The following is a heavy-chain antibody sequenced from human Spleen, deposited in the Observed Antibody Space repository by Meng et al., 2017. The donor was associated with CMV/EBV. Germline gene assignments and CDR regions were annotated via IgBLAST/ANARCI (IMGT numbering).Heavy chain of an antibody. J-gene: IGHJ5*02. CDR1: GGAATNHY. CDR2: INHTGNT. V-gene: IGHV4-34*01. CDR3: AIDLAATKYRWNHFDP. Sequence: GSLRLSCGVYGGAATNHYWVWIRQSPGKGLEWIGEINHTGNTNYNPSLASRVTISVDTSKSQFSLNLNSVTAADTAVYYCAIDLAATKYRWNHFDPWGQGTLVTVSS. D-gene: IGHD2-15*01.